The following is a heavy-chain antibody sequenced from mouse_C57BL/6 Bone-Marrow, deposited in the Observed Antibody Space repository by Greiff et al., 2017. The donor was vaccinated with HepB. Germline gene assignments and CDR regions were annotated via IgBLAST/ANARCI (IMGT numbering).Heavy chain of an antibody. V-gene: IGHV1-59*01. J-gene: IGHJ4*01. CDR1: GYTFTSYW. CDR3: ASSIYYGNWDYAMDY. D-gene: IGHD2-1*01. CDR2: IDPSDSYT. Sequence: QVQLQQPGAELVRPGTSVKLSCKASGYTFTSYWMHWVKQRPGQGLEWIGVIDPSDSYTNYNQKFKGKATLTVDTSSSTAYMQLSSLTSEDSAVYYWASSIYYGNWDYAMDYWGQGTSVTVSS.